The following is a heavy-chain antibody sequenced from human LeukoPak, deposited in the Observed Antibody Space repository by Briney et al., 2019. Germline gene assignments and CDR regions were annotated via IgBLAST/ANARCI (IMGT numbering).Heavy chain of an antibody. J-gene: IGHJ4*02. V-gene: IGHV3-23*01. CDR2: ISGSGGST. CDR3: ARDDYGDYFDY. Sequence: GGSLRLSCAASGFTFSTYAMSWVRQAPGKGLEWVSAISGSGGSTYYADSVKGRFTISRDNSKNTLYLQMNSLRAEDTAVYYCARDDYGDYFDYWGQGTLVTVSS. D-gene: IGHD4-17*01. CDR1: GFTFSTYA.